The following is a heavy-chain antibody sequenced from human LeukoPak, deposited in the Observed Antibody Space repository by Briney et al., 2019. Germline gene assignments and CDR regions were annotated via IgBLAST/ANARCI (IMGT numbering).Heavy chain of an antibody. V-gene: IGHV3-7*01. CDR3: TRDSNFYSNYFYDVFDI. D-gene: IGHD4-11*01. Sequence: GGSLRLSCAASGFTFSNTWMTWVRQAPGKGLEWVANIKGDGSLKYYVDSVKGRFTISRDNAQNSLYLQMDSLRAEDTAIYYCTRDSNFYSNYFYDVFDIWGQGTVVTVSS. CDR2: IKGDGSLK. CDR1: GFTFSNTW. J-gene: IGHJ3*02.